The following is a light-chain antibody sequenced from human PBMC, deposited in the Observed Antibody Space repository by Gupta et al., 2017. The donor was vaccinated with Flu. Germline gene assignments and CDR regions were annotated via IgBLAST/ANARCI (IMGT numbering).Light chain of an antibody. CDR1: QYINDF. CDR2: AAS. J-gene: IGKJ1*01. V-gene: IGKV1-39*01. CDR3: QQSDTLPWT. Sequence: DIQMTQSPSSLSASVGDRVTITCRASQYINDFVNWYQHKRGRAPTVLIYAASNVQSGVPSRFSGSGSGTNFTLTISRLQPDDFATYYCQQSDTLPWTFGQGTRVDI.